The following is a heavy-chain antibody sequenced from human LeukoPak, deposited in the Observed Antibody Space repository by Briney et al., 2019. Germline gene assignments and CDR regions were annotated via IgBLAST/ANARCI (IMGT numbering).Heavy chain of an antibody. V-gene: IGHV4-61*02. J-gene: IGHJ4*02. CDR2: IYTSGNT. CDR1: GGFISSGYYY. Sequence: SETLSLTCTVSGGFISSGYYYWTWIRQPAGKALEWIGRIYTSGNTNYNPSLKSRVTISVDTSKNQFSLRLSSVTAADTAVYYCARGTKDGSHDFDYWGQGTLVTVSS. D-gene: IGHD1-26*01. CDR3: ARGTKDGSHDFDY.